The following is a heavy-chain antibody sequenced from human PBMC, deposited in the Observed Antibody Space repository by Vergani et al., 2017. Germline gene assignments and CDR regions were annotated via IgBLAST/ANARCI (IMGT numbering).Heavy chain of an antibody. Sequence: EVHLEESGGGLVQPGGSLRLSCAASGFTFGDYYMAWIRLAPGKGLDWVASIKRDGTETFYVDSVKGRFTISRDNAKTTLYLQMNSLRDEDRGVYYCARDPWYSSSSNFDYWGQGTLVTVSS. CDR3: ARDPWYSSSSNFDY. D-gene: IGHD6-6*01. V-gene: IGHV3-7*01. J-gene: IGHJ4*02. CDR2: IKRDGTET. CDR1: GFTFGDYY.